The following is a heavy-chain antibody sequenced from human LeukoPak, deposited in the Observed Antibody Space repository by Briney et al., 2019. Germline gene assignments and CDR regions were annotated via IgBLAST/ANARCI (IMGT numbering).Heavy chain of an antibody. CDR3: ARGYSGYDPLRS. J-gene: IGHJ5*02. V-gene: IGHV4-39*01. Sequence: SETLSLTCTVFGDSVSSSNYYWAWFRQPPGKGLDWIGSLYYDGRTYYSPSLESRVTVSVDTSKNQFALKLTSVTAADTAVYYCARGYSGYDPLRSWVQGTLVTVSS. CDR2: LYYDGRT. CDR1: GDSVSSSNYY. D-gene: IGHD5-12*01.